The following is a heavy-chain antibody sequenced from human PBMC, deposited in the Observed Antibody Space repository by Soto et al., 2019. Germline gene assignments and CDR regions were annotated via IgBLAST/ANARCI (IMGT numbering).Heavy chain of an antibody. D-gene: IGHD6-13*01. J-gene: IGHJ4*02. Sequence: QVQLVESGGGVVQPGRSLRLSCAASGFTFSSYGMHWVRQAPGKGLEWVAVIWYDGSNKYYADSVKGRFTISRDNSKNTLYLQMNSLRAEDTAVYYCAREISQYSSSLPDYWGQGTLVTVSS. CDR2: IWYDGSNK. V-gene: IGHV3-33*01. CDR1: GFTFSSYG. CDR3: AREISQYSSSLPDY.